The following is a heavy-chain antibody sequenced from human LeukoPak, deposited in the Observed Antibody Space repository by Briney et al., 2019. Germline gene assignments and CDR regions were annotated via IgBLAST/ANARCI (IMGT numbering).Heavy chain of an antibody. D-gene: IGHD2-15*01. CDR3: ARAPGCGGSCYSGNYYYYGMDV. J-gene: IGHJ6*04. Sequence: SETLSLTCTVSGGSISSYYWSWIRQPPGKGLEWSGYIYYSGSANYNPSPKSRVTISVDTSKNQFSLKLSSVTAADTAVYYCARAPGCGGSCYSGNYYYYGMDVWGKGTTVTVSS. CDR2: IYYSGSA. V-gene: IGHV4-59*01. CDR1: GGSISSYY.